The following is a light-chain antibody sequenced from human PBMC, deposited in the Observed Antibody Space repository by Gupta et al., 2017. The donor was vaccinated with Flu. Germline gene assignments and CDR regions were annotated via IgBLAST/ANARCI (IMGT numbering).Light chain of an antibody. CDR3: LRSSSGARRV. J-gene: IGLJ2*01. CDR1: PGAVTSGHY. V-gene: IGLV7-46*01. CDR2: DTS. Sequence: AVVTQAPSLSVSPGGTVTPTCGASPGAVTSGHYPSWFQQKPGQAPRTLIYDTSNNHSVTPARFSGSLHGGKAALTLSVAQQEDDAEYYCLRSSSGARRVFGGGTKLTVL.